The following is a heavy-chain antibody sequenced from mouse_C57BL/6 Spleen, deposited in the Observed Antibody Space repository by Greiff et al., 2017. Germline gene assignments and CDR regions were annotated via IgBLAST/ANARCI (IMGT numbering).Heavy chain of an antibody. V-gene: IGHV5-9-1*02. CDR3: TRVDAYAMDY. J-gene: IGHJ4*01. D-gene: IGHD2-3*01. CDR1: GFTFSSYA. CDR2: ISSGGDYI. Sequence: DVMLVESGEGLVKPGGSLKLSCAASGFTFSSYAMSWVRQTPETRLEWVAYISSGGDYIYYADTVKGRFTISRDNARNTLYLQMSSLKSEDTAMYYCTRVDAYAMDYWGQGTSVTVSS.